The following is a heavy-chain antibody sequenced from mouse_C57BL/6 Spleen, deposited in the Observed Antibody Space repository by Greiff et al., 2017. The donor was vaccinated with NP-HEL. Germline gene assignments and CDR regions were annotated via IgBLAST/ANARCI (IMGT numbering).Heavy chain of an antibody. CDR2: ISDGGSYN. CDR1: GFTFSSYA. CDR3: ARDAMDY. V-gene: IGHV5-4*01. J-gene: IGHJ4*01. Sequence: EVNVVESGGGLVKPGGSLKLSCAASGFTFSSYAMSWVRQTPEKRLEWVATISDGGSYNYDPDNVKGRFTISRDNAKNNLYLQMSHLKSEDTAMYYCARDAMDYWGQGTSVTVSS.